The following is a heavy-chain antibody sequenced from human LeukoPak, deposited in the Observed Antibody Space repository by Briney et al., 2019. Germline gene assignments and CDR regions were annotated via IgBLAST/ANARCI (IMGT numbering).Heavy chain of an antibody. Sequence: GESLKISCKVSGYTFTSYWIGWVRQMPGKGLEWMGIIYPGNSDTKYRSAFQGQVTISVDKSINTANLQWSSLKSSDTAIYYCARLDDYAWGRYRFGYWGQGTLVTVSS. V-gene: IGHV5-51*01. CDR3: ARLDDYAWGRYRFGY. CDR2: IYPGNSDT. J-gene: IGHJ4*02. D-gene: IGHD3-16*02. CDR1: GYTFTSYW.